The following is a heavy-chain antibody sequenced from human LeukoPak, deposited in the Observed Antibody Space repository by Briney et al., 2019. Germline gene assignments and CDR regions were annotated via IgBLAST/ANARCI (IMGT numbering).Heavy chain of an antibody. CDR3: ARDEYSSSSPYFQH. J-gene: IGHJ1*01. D-gene: IGHD6-6*01. V-gene: IGHV4-4*07. CDR1: GESFSGYY. Sequence: KTSENLSLTCAVYGESFSGYYWSWIRQPPGKGLEWIGRIYTSGSTNYNPSLKSRVTMSVDTSKNQFSLKLSSVTAADTAVYYCARDEYSSSSPYFQHWGQGTLVTVSS. CDR2: IYTSGST.